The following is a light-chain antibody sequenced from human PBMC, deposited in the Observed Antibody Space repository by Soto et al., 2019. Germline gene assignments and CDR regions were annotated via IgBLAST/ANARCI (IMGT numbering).Light chain of an antibody. CDR2: SAS. CDR3: QQFDSSSYT. CDR1: QSVSSSY. Sequence: EIVVTQSPGALSLSPGDRATLSCRASQSVSSSYLAWYQQKPGQAPRLLIYSASSRATGIPDRFSGSGSGTDFTLTISILEPEDFAVYYCQQFDSSSYTFGQGTKLEIK. J-gene: IGKJ2*01. V-gene: IGKV3-20*01.